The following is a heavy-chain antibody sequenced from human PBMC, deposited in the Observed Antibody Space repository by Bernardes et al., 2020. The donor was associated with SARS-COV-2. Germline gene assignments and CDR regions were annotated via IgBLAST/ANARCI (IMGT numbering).Heavy chain of an antibody. CDR2: ISGSGGST. CDR1: GFSFSRNA. CDR3: AKCIQGSYAMDV. J-gene: IGHJ6*02. V-gene: IGHV3-23*01. D-gene: IGHD5-18*01. Sequence: GWSLRLSCAASGFSFSRNAMTWVRQAPGRGLEWLSGISGSGGSTYYADSVKGRFTISRNNSKDTVYLEMNSLKAEDTAIYYCAKCIQGSYAMDVWGQGTTVTVS.